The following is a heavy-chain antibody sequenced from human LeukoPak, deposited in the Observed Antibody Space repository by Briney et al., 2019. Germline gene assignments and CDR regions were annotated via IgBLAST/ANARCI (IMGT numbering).Heavy chain of an antibody. CDR2: ISAYNGNT. V-gene: IGHV1-18*01. J-gene: IGHJ6*03. D-gene: IGHD1-14*01. CDR3: ARFPSVSYYMDV. Sequence: ASVKVSCKASGYTFTSYGISWVRQAPGQGLEWMGWISAYNGNTNYAQKLQGRVTMTRDTSISTVYMELSRLRSDDTAVYYCARFPSVSYYMDVWGKGTTVTVSS. CDR1: GYTFTSYG.